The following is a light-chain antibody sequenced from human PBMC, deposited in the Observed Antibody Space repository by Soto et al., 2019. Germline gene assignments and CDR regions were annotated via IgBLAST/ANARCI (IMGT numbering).Light chain of an antibody. CDR2: DAS. Sequence: DIQMTQSPSTLSASVGDRVTIPCRASQSINNWLAWYQQKPGKAPKFLIYDASTLESGVPSRFSGSGSGTEFTLTISSLQPDDFATYYCQQYSSYWTFGQGTKVDSK. CDR1: QSINNW. V-gene: IGKV1-5*01. CDR3: QQYSSYWT. J-gene: IGKJ1*01.